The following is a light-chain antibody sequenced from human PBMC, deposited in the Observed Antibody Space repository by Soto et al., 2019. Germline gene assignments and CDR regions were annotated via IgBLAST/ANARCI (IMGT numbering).Light chain of an antibody. CDR2: EVS. Sequence: QSVLTQVASVSWSPGQSITISCTGTSSDFGIYNYVSWYQQHPDKAPKLMIYEVSNRPSGVSNRFSGSKSGNTASLTISGLQAEDEADYYCTSYTSSSTEVFGTGTKVTVL. J-gene: IGLJ1*01. V-gene: IGLV2-14*01. CDR1: SSDFGIYNY. CDR3: TSYTSSSTEV.